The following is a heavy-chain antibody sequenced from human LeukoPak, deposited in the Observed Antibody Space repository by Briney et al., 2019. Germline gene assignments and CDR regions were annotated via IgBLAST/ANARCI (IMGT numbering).Heavy chain of an antibody. Sequence: PSETLSLTCGVSGGSVSSTNWWTWIRQPPGKGLEWIGEVHLDGRTNFNPSLKSRLTMSVDLSENHVSLKLASVTAADTAVYYCAREGGFYRPLDYSGQGTLVTVSS. CDR2: VHLDGRT. D-gene: IGHD6-25*01. CDR1: GGSVSSTNW. CDR3: AREGGFYRPLDY. V-gene: IGHV4-4*02. J-gene: IGHJ4*02.